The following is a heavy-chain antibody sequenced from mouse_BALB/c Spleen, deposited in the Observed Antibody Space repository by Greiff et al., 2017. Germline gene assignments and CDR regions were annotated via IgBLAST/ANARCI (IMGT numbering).Heavy chain of an antibody. CDR3: ARRNYYGSSYFDY. CDR1: GYTFTSYW. Sequence: VQLQQPGAELVKPGASVKLSCKASGYTFTSYWMHWVKQRPGQGLEWIGEINPSNGRTNYNEKFKSKATLTVDKSSSTAYMQLSSLTSEDSAVYYCARRNYYGSSYFDYWGQGTTLTVSS. CDR2: INPSNGRT. J-gene: IGHJ2*01. V-gene: IGHV1S81*02. D-gene: IGHD1-1*01.